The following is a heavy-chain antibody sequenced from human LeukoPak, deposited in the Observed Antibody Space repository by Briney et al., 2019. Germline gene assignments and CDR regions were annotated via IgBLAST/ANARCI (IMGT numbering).Heavy chain of an antibody. V-gene: IGHV3-23*01. CDR2: LGGSDGTT. J-gene: IGHJ4*02. CDR3: ARDRGGSRSDC. D-gene: IGHD6-13*01. Sequence: GGSLRLSCEASGFIFSSYAMTWVRQAPGKGLEWVSSLGGSDGTTYYADSVKGRFTISRANSKNTLYLQMNSLRAEDTAVYYCARDRGGSRSDCWGQGTLVTVSS. CDR1: GFIFSSYA.